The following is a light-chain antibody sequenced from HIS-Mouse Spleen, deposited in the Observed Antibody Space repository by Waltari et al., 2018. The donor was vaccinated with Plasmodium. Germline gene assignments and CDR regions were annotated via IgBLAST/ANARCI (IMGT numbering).Light chain of an antibody. CDR2: AAS. Sequence: DIQMTQSPSSLSASVGDRVTITCRASQSISSYLNWYQQKPGKAPKLLIYAASSLQSGGPSRFIGSGSGTDFTLTISSLQPEDFATYYCQQSYSTWTFGQGTKVEIK. CDR3: QQSYSTWT. J-gene: IGKJ1*01. CDR1: QSISSY. V-gene: IGKV1-39*01.